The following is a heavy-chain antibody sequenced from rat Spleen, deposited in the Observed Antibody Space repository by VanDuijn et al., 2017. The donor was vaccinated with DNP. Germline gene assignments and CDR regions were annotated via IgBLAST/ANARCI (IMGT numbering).Heavy chain of an antibody. V-gene: IGHV5-27*01. D-gene: IGHD4-3*01. CDR1: GFTFSAYY. Sequence: EVQLVESGGGLVQPGRSLKLSCAASGFTFSAYYMAWVRQAPAKGLEWVAYISPSGGSTYYRDSVKGRFTVSRDNAKSTLYLQMNSLRSEDMATYYCIRWNSGHFDYWGQGVMVPVSS. CDR3: IRWNSGHFDY. CDR2: ISPSGGST. J-gene: IGHJ2*01.